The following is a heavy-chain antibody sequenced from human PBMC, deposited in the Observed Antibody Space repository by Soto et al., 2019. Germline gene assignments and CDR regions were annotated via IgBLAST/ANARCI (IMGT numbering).Heavy chain of an antibody. CDR1: GGSISSGGYY. Sequence: SETLSLTCTVSGGSISSGGYYWSWIRQHPGKGLEWIGYIYYSGSTYYNPSLKSRVTISVDTSKNQFSLKLSSVTAADTAVYYCARDIAAADYYYGMDVWGQGTTVTVSS. V-gene: IGHV4-31*03. D-gene: IGHD6-13*01. CDR2: IYYSGST. J-gene: IGHJ6*02. CDR3: ARDIAAADYYYGMDV.